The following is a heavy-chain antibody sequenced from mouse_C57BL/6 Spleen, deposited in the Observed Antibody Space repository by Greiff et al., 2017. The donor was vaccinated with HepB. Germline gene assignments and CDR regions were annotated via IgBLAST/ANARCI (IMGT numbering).Heavy chain of an antibody. CDR1: GYTFTSYW. V-gene: IGHV1-7*01. J-gene: IGHJ4*01. D-gene: IGHD1-1*01. CDR2: INPSSGYT. Sequence: VQLQQSGAELAKPGASVKLSCKASGYTFTSYWMHWVKQRPGQGLEWIGYINPSSGYTKYNQKFKDKATLTADKSSSTAYMQLASLTYEYSAVYYCSRMNYGSSDYYAMDYWGQGTSVTVSS. CDR3: SRMNYGSSDYYAMDY.